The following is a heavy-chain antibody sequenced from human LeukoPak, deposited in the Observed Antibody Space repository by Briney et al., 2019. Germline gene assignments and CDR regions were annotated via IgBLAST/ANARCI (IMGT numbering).Heavy chain of an antibody. D-gene: IGHD1-26*01. CDR2: MNPKSGNT. Sequence: ASVKVSCKTSGYTFTNYDINWVRQAAGQGLEWMGWMNPKSGNTGSAQRFQGRVTMTRNTSISTAYMELSSLRSEDTAVYYCARGAIIVGATSPPYYSDYWGQGTLVTVSS. V-gene: IGHV1-8*01. J-gene: IGHJ4*02. CDR1: GYTFTNYD. CDR3: ARGAIIVGATSPPYYSDY.